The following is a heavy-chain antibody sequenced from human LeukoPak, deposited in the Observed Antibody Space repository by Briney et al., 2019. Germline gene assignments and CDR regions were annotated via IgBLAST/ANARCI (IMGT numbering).Heavy chain of an antibody. D-gene: IGHD1-26*01. J-gene: IGHJ4*02. V-gene: IGHV3-23*01. CDR1: GFTFSSYG. CDR3: ARISGSYYRRNFDY. Sequence: GGSLRLSCAASGFTFSSYGMSWIRQAPGKGLEWVSAISGSGGSTYYADSVKGRFTISRDNAKNSLYLQMNSLRAEDTAVYYCARISGSYYRRNFDYWGQGTLVTVSS. CDR2: ISGSGGST.